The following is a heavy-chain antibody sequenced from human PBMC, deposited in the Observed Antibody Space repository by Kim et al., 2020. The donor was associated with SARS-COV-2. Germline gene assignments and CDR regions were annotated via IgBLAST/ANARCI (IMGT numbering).Heavy chain of an antibody. Sequence: SVKVSCKDSGGTFSKYAISWVRQAPGQGFEWIGRIIPVIGIPKYAQKFQGRVTISADKSTSTTYMDLSDLTSDDTGVYYCAREDMDTITVFDSWGPGTLVTVSS. D-gene: IGHD5-18*01. CDR2: IIPVIGIP. CDR1: GGTFSKYA. CDR3: AREDMDTITVFDS. V-gene: IGHV1-69*04. J-gene: IGHJ4*02.